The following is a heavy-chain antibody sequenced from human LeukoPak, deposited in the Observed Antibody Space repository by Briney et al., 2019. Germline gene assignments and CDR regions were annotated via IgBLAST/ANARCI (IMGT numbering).Heavy chain of an antibody. D-gene: IGHD3-22*01. CDR2: INAGNGNT. CDR3: ASSPTHYYDSSGYYY. Sequence: ASVTVSFTASGYTFTSYAMHWVRQAPGQRLEWMGWINAGNGNTKYSQKFQGRVTITRDTSASTAYMELSSLRSEDTAVYYCASSPTHYYDSSGYYYWGQGTLATVSS. V-gene: IGHV1-3*01. CDR1: GYTFTSYA. J-gene: IGHJ4*02.